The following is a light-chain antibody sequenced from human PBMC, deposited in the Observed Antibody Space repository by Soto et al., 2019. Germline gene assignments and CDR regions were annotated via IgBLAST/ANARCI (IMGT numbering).Light chain of an antibody. CDR3: QHRSTWPRT. V-gene: IGKV3-11*01. CDR2: DAS. Sequence: EIVLTQSPATLSLSPGERATLSCRASQSVSDLLAWYQQKPGQPPRLLIFDASRRATGVPGRFSGSGSGIDFTLTIARLEPEDFAIYYCQHRSTWPRTCGQGTRVEIK. CDR1: QSVSDL. J-gene: IGKJ1*01.